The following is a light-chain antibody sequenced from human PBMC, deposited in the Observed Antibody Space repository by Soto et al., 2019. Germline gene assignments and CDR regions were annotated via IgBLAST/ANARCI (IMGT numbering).Light chain of an antibody. V-gene: IGLV1-44*01. CDR3: ATWDDSLKGPV. Sequence: QAVVTQPPSASGTPGQRVTISCSGGSSNIGSNTVNWYQQLPGTAPKLLIYSDIRRPSGVPDRFSGSKSGTAASLAISGLQSEDEADYYCATWDDSLKGPVFGGGTKLTVL. CDR2: SDI. CDR1: SSNIGSNT. J-gene: IGLJ3*02.